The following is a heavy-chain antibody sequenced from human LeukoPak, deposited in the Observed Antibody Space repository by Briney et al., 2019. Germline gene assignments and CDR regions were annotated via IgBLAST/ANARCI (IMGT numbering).Heavy chain of an antibody. J-gene: IGHJ6*03. CDR2: ISYSGNT. CDR1: GGSISSSNYY. Sequence: SETLSLTCTVSGGSISSSNYYWGWIRQPPGRGLEWLGSISYSGNTYYNPSLKSRVTISVDTSKNQFSLKLSSVTAADTAVYYCAKYGGWYYYYMDVWGKGTTVTISS. V-gene: IGHV4-39*01. D-gene: IGHD2-15*01. CDR3: AKYGGWYYYYMDV.